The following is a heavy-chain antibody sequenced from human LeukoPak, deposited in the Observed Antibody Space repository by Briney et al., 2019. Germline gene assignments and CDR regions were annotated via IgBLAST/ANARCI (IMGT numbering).Heavy chain of an antibody. CDR3: AKEGRFGELDFDY. CDR1: GFTFDDYA. V-gene: IGHV3-43D*03. D-gene: IGHD3-10*01. Sequence: PGGSLRLSCAASGFTFDDYAMHWVRQAPGKGLEWVSLISWDGGSTYYADSVKGRLTISRDNGKNSLYLQMDSLRAEDTALYYCAKEGRFGELDFDYWGQGTLVTVSS. CDR2: ISWDGGST. J-gene: IGHJ4*02.